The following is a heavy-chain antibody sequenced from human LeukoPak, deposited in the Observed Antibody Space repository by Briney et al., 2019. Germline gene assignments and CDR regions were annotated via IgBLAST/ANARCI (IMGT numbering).Heavy chain of an antibody. Sequence: GRSLRLSCAASGFTFSSYAMHWVRQAPGKGLEWVAVISYDGSNIYYADSVKGRFTISRDNSKNTLYLQMNSLRAEDTAVYYCAREFDYWGQGTLVTVSS. CDR1: GFTFSSYA. J-gene: IGHJ4*02. CDR2: ISYDGSNI. V-gene: IGHV3-30-3*01. CDR3: AREFDY.